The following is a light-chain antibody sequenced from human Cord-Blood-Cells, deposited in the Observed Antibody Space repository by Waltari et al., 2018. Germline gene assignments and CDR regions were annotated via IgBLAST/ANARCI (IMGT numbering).Light chain of an antibody. J-gene: IGKJ2*01. Sequence: DIQMTQSPSTLSASVGDRVTITCRASQSISSWLAWYQQKPGKAPKLLIYDASSLESGVPSRFSGSGAVTEFTLTISSLQPDDFATYYCQQYNSYSYTVGQGTKLEIK. CDR2: DAS. CDR1: QSISSW. CDR3: QQYNSYSYT. V-gene: IGKV1-5*01.